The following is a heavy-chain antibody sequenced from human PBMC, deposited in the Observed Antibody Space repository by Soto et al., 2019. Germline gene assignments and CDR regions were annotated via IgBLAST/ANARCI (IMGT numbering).Heavy chain of an antibody. J-gene: IGHJ4*02. D-gene: IGHD6-19*01. CDR2: IYASGST. CDR1: GDSISGYY. Sequence: QVQLQESGPRLVKPSETLSLTCTVSGDSISGYYWSWIRQPAGKGLEWIGRIYASGSTISNTALRSRVALSVDTPKNHFSLKMSSVTAADTAMYYCARSGYSSGWYTAFDSWSQGTLVTVSS. CDR3: ARSGYSSGWYTAFDS. V-gene: IGHV4-4*07.